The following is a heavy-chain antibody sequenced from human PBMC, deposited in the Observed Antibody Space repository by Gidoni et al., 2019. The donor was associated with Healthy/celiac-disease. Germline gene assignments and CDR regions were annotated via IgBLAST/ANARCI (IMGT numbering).Heavy chain of an antibody. CDR3: ARDRAPGVVVPAATVWFDP. D-gene: IGHD2-2*01. V-gene: IGHV1-3*01. CDR1: GYTFTSYA. Sequence: QVQLVQSGAEVKKPGASVKVSCKASGYTFTSYAMHWVRQAPGQRLEWMGWINAGNGNTKYSQKFQGRVTITRDTSASTAYMELSSLRSEDTAVYYCARDRAPGVVVPAATVWFDPWGQGTLVTVSS. CDR2: INAGNGNT. J-gene: IGHJ5*02.